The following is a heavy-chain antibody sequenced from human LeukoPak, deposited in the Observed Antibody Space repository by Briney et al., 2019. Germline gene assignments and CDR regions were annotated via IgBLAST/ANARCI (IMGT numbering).Heavy chain of an antibody. J-gene: IGHJ4*02. CDR3: ARHVSSSMSGSRRGDFDY. Sequence: SETLSLTCTVSGGSISSYCWSWIRQPPGKGLEWIGYIYYSGSTNYNPSLKSRVTISVDTSKNQFSLKLSSVTAADTAVYYCARHVSSSMSGSRRGDFDYWGQGTLVTVSS. CDR1: GGSISSYC. CDR2: IYYSGST. V-gene: IGHV4-59*08. D-gene: IGHD2-2*01.